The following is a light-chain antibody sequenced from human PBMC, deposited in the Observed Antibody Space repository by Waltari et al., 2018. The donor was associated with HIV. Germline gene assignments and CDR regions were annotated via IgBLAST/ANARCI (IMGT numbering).Light chain of an antibody. Sequence: QSALTQPASVSGSPGQSITISCTGTSSDIGGYNYVSWYQQHPGKAPKLMIFDASNRPSGISNRFSGSKSDNTASLTISGLQADDEAHYFCSSFSITSTLVVFGGGTKLTVL. J-gene: IGLJ2*01. V-gene: IGLV2-14*03. CDR2: DAS. CDR1: SSDIGGYNY. CDR3: SSFSITSTLVV.